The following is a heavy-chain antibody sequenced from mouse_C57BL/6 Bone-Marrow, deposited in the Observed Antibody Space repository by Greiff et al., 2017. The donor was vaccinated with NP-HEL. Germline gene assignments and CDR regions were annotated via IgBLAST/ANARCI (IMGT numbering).Heavy chain of an antibody. CDR3: ARLGYFDV. Sequence: VQVVESGPELVKPGASVKISCKASGYAFSSSWMNWVKQRPGKGLEWIGRIYPGDGDTNYNGKFKGKATLTADKSSSTAYMQLSSLTSEDSAVYFCARLGYFDVWGTGTTVTVSS. CDR1: GYAFSSSW. CDR2: IYPGDGDT. J-gene: IGHJ1*03. V-gene: IGHV1-82*01.